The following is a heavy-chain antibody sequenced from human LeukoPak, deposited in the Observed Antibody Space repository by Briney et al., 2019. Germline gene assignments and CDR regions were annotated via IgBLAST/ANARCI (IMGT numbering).Heavy chain of an antibody. V-gene: IGHV1-2*02. Sequence: GASVKVSCKASGYTFTGYYMHWVRQAPGQGLEWMGWINPTSGATNYAQKFQGRVTMTRDTSISTAYMELSSLRSDDTAVYYCARQGLLESFDYWGQGTQVTVSS. D-gene: IGHD6-19*01. CDR2: INPTSGAT. J-gene: IGHJ4*02. CDR3: ARQGLLESFDY. CDR1: GYTFTGYY.